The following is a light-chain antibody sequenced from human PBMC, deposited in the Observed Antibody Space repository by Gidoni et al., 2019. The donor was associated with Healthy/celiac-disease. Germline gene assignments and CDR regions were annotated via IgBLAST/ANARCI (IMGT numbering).Light chain of an antibody. CDR1: KLGDKY. CDR2: QDS. V-gene: IGLV3-1*01. J-gene: IGLJ2*01. CDR3: QAWDSSTVV. Sequence: YELTQPPSVSVSPGQTASITCSGDKLGDKYACWYQQKPGQSPVLVIYQDSKRPSGIPERFSGSNSGNTATLTISGTQAMDEADYYCQAWDSSTVVFGRGTKLTVL.